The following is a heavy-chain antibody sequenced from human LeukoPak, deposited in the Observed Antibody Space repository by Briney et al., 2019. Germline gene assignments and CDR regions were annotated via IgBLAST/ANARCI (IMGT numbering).Heavy chain of an antibody. D-gene: IGHD3-22*01. V-gene: IGHV1-2*02. CDR3: ARGLGDYYDSSGYINAFDY. Sequence: ASVKVSCKASGYSFTGYYMHWVRQAPGQGLEWMGWINPNSGGTNYAQKFQGRVTMTRDTSISTAYMELSRLRSDDTAVYYCARGLGDYYDSSGYINAFDYWGQGTLVTVSS. CDR1: GYSFTGYY. J-gene: IGHJ4*02. CDR2: INPNSGGT.